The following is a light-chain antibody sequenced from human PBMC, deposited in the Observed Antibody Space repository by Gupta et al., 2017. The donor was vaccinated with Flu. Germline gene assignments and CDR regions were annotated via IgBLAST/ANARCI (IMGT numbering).Light chain of an antibody. V-gene: IGLV1-47*01. Sequence: SVPTPPTPASGAPGSRVTIPCSGSTSNIGSNHVNWYQQLPGTAPKLLIYRNNQRPSGVPDRFSGSKSDTSASLAISGLRSEDEADYYCAAWDDSLSGAVFGGGTKLTVL. J-gene: IGLJ3*02. CDR1: TSNIGSNH. CDR3: AAWDDSLSGAV. CDR2: RNN.